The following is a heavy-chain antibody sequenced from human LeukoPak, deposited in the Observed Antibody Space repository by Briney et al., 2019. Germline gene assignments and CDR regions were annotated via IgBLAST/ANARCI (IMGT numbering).Heavy chain of an antibody. Sequence: GASVKVSCKASGYTFSDYPMRWVRQAPGQRLEWMGWINAGNGDTKYSQKFQGRVTITRDTSASTAYMDLSSLRSEDTAVFYCARRIGSHYDYWGQGTLVTVSS. CDR2: INAGNGDT. D-gene: IGHD1-26*01. CDR3: ARRIGSHYDY. J-gene: IGHJ4*02. CDR1: GYTFSDYP. V-gene: IGHV1-3*01.